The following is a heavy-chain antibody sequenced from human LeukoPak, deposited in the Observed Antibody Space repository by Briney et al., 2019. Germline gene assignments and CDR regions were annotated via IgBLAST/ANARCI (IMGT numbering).Heavy chain of an antibody. J-gene: IGHJ5*02. Sequence: ASVKVSCKASGYTFTSYGISWVRQAPGQGLEWMGWISAYNGNTNYAQKLQGRVTMTTDTSTSTAYMELRSLRSDDTAVYYCARAAVVVPAARDQAKVYWFDPWGQGTLVTVSS. CDR2: ISAYNGNT. CDR3: ARAAVVVPAARDQAKVYWFDP. D-gene: IGHD2-2*01. V-gene: IGHV1-18*01. CDR1: GYTFTSYG.